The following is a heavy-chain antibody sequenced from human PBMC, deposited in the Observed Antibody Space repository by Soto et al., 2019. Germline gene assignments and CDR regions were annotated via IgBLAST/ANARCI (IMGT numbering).Heavy chain of an antibody. CDR1: GFPFANFL. CDR2: IRSQPYGGTT. D-gene: IGHD3-10*01. V-gene: IGHV3-49*03. CDR3: IGSFPF. J-gene: IGHJ1*01. Sequence: EVYLVESGGGLVEPGRSLRLSCTGSGFPFANFLMSWFRQAPGKGLEWVGFIRSQPYGGTTQYAASVRGRFTISRDDSKGIAYLQMNSLKSEDSGVYYCIGSFPFWGKGTLVTVSS.